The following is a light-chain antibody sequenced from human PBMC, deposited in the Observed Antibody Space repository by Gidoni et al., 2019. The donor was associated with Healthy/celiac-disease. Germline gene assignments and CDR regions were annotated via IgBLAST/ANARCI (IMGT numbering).Light chain of an antibody. V-gene: IGKV1-39*01. J-gene: IGKJ2*01. Sequence: DIQMTQSPSSLSASVGDRVTITCRASQIIRSYLNWYQQKPGKAPKLLIYAASSLQRGVSSRFSGSGSGTAFTLTISSLQPEDFSTYYCQQSYRTPMYTFGQGTKLEIK. CDR1: QIIRSY. CDR2: AAS. CDR3: QQSYRTPMYT.